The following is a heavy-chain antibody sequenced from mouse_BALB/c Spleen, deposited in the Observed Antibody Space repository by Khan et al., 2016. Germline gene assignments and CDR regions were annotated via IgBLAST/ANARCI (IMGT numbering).Heavy chain of an antibody. D-gene: IGHD2-2*01. Sequence: EVQLQESGPGLVKPSQSLSLTCSVTGYSITSGYYWNWNRQFPGNKLEWMGYISYDGSNNYNPSLKNRISITRDTSKNQFFLKLNSVTTEDTAPYYGARGYGYDWFAYWGQGTLGTVSA. CDR1: GYSITSGYY. J-gene: IGHJ3*01. CDR3: ARGYGYDWFAY. V-gene: IGHV3-6*02. CDR2: ISYDGSN.